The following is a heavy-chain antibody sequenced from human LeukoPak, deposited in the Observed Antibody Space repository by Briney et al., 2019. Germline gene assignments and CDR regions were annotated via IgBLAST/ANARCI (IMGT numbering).Heavy chain of an antibody. CDR1: GFTFSSYG. CDR3: AREWVTEDYDFWSGTRDYYYGMDV. J-gene: IGHJ6*02. V-gene: IGHV3-30*03. D-gene: IGHD3-3*01. Sequence: GGSLRLSCAASGFTFSSYGMHWVRQAPGKGLEWVAVISYDGSNKYYADSVKGRFTISRDNSKNTLYLQMNSLRAEDTAVYYCAREWVTEDYDFWSGTRDYYYGMDVWGQGTTVTVSS. CDR2: ISYDGSNK.